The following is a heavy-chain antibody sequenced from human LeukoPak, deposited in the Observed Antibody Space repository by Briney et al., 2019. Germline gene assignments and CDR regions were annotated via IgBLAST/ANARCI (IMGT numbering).Heavy chain of an antibody. CDR2: IYYSGST. CDR3: ARDPEGGQRFDY. Sequence: PSETLSLTCTVSGGSISSSSYYWGWIRQPPGKGLEWIGSIYYSGSTYYNPSLKGRVTISVDTSKNQFSLKLSSVTAADTAVYYCARDPEGGQRFDYWGQGTLVTVSS. D-gene: IGHD1-14*01. J-gene: IGHJ4*02. V-gene: IGHV4-39*07. CDR1: GGSISSSSYY.